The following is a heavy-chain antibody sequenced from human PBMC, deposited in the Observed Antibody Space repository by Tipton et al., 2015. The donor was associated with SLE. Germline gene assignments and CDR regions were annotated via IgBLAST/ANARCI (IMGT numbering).Heavy chain of an antibody. CDR3: AREQPTDYVFDY. CDR1: GGSFSDYF. V-gene: IGHV4-34*10. Sequence: TLSLTCAVHGGSFSDYFWSWIRQPPGRGLEWIGEINHSGITHYNPSLKSRISMSVDTSKSEFSLKLNSVTAADTAVYYCAREQPTDYVFDYWGQGTLVTVSS. CDR2: INHSGIT. D-gene: IGHD4-17*01. J-gene: IGHJ4*02.